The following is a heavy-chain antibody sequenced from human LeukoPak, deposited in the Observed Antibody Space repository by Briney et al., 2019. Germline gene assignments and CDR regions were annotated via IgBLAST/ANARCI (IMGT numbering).Heavy chain of an antibody. D-gene: IGHD5-24*01. CDR1: GGTFSSYA. J-gene: IGHJ6*02. V-gene: IGHV1-69*06. Sequence: GASVKVSCKASGGTFSSYAISWVRQAPRQGLEWMGGIIPIFGTANYAQKFEGRVTITADKSTSTAYMELSSLRSEDTAVYYCARNMAASLSYGMDVWGQGTTVTVSS. CDR2: IIPIFGTA. CDR3: ARNMAASLSYGMDV.